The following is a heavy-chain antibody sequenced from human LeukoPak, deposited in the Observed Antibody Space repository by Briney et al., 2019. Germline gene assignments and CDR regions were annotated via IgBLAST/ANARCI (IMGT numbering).Heavy chain of an antibody. D-gene: IGHD3-16*01. Sequence: GGSLRLSCAASGFTFSTYGMHWVRQAPGKGLEWVAFIRYDGSNQYYADSVKGRFTISRDNSKNTLYLQMNSLRLEDTAVYYCAMRSEGVYWYFDLWGRGTLVTVSS. CDR1: GFTFSTYG. CDR2: IRYDGSNQ. V-gene: IGHV3-30*02. J-gene: IGHJ2*01. CDR3: AMRSEGVYWYFDL.